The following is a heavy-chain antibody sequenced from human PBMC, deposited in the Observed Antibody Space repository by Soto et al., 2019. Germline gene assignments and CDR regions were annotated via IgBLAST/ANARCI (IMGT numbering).Heavy chain of an antibody. CDR3: ARDIGFDYVN. CDR1: GFNVRSYW. CDR2: IKEDGSEI. V-gene: IGHV3-7*01. D-gene: IGHD3-16*01. Sequence: GSLLLSGSVSGFNVRSYWMSWVRQAPGKGLEWVASIKEDGSEIYYLQSVRGRFAISRDSAGNALQLAMNYLSAEDTATYFCARDIGFDYVNWGQGTLVTVSS. J-gene: IGHJ4*02.